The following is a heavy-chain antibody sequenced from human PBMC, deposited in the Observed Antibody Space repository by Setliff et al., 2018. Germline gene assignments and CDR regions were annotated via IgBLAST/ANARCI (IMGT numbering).Heavy chain of an antibody. CDR3: ARAGYSSGWLLDY. CDR2: INPSGGST. CDR1: GYTFTSYG. D-gene: IGHD6-19*01. V-gene: IGHV1-46*01. J-gene: IGHJ4*02. Sequence: ASVKVSCKASGYTFTSYGISWVRQAPGQGLEWMGIINPSGGSTSYAQKFQGRVTMTRDTSTSTVYMELSSLRSEDTAVYYCARAGYSSGWLLDYWGQGTLVTVSS.